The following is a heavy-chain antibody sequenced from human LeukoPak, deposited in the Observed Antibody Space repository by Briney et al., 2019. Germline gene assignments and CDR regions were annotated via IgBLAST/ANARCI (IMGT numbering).Heavy chain of an antibody. CDR3: ARLQLTDYFDY. J-gene: IGHJ4*02. CDR2: ISSSGSTI. Sequence: PGGSLRLSCAASGFTFSSYEMNWVRQAPGKGLEWVSYISSSGSTIYYADSVKGRFTISRDNAKNSLYLQMNSLRAEDTAVYYCARLQLTDYFDYWGQGTLVTVSS. D-gene: IGHD1-14*01. CDR1: GFTFSSYE. V-gene: IGHV3-48*03.